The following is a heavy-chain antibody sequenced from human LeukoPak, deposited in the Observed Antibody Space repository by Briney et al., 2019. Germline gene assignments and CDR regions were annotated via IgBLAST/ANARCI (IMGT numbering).Heavy chain of an antibody. CDR1: GGSISSSSYY. D-gene: IGHD5-12*01. CDR3: ARREATTNSFDY. V-gene: IGHV4-39*01. Sequence: SETLSLTCTVSGGSISSSSYYWGWIRQPPGKGLEWIGNIYYSGGTYYNPSLKSRVTISVDTSKNQFSLKLSSVTAADTAVYYCARREATTNSFDYWGQGTLVTVSS. J-gene: IGHJ4*02. CDR2: IYYSGGT.